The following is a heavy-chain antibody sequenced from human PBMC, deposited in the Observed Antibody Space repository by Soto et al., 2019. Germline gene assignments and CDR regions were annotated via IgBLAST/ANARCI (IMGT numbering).Heavy chain of an antibody. CDR2: ISGNNGNI. Sequence: GASVKVSSKASGYTFTSHAISSLRQAPGQGLEWMGWISGNNGNIKYAQNIQDRVTMTTDTSTSTTYMELRSLRSDDTAIYYCARSKSGSYHVSATEYWGQGNLVTVT. V-gene: IGHV1-18*01. CDR3: ARSKSGSYHVSATEY. CDR1: GYTFTSHA. J-gene: IGHJ4*02. D-gene: IGHD3-10*01.